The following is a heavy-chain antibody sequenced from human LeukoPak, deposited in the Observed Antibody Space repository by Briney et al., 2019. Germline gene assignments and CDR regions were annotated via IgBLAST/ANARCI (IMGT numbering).Heavy chain of an antibody. J-gene: IGHJ6*03. V-gene: IGHV4-38-2*02. CDR3: ARRNGGYSYRNYYMDV. D-gene: IGHD5-18*01. CDR1: GYSISNGYY. CDR2: IYHSVST. Sequence: PSETLSLTCTVSGYSISNGYYWGWIRPPPGKGLEWIGIIYHSVSTYYNPSLKSRVTISVDTSKNQFSLKLSSVTAADTAVYYCARRNGGYSYRNYYMDVWGKGTTVTVSS.